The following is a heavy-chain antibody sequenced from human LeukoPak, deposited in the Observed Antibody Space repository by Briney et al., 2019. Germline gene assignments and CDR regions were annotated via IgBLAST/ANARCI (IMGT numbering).Heavy chain of an antibody. V-gene: IGHV3-30*02. D-gene: IGHD1-26*01. Sequence: GGSLRLSCAASGFTFSNFGMHWVRQAPGKGLKWVAFIRFDGSNKYYRDSVKGRFTISRYNSKNTLYLQLDYLRTEDTAVYYCAKEPKEWELPDYWGQGTLVTVSS. CDR1: GFTFSNFG. CDR3: AKEPKEWELPDY. CDR2: IRFDGSNK. J-gene: IGHJ4*02.